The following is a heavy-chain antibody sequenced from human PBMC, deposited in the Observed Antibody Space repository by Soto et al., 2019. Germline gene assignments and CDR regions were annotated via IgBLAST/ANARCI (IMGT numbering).Heavy chain of an antibody. J-gene: IGHJ6*02. CDR2: VIPIFGTP. V-gene: IGHV1-69*01. Sequence: QVQLVQSGAELQKPGSSVKVSCKAPGGTVSTYAISWVRQAPGQGLEWMGGVIPIFGTPKYAQKFQGRVTITADESTSTGYMELRSLRSEDTAVYYCARSQGGSSSLDIYYYYYYGMDGWGQGTTVTVSS. CDR1: GGTVSTYA. CDR3: ARSQGGSSSLDIYYYYYYGMDG. D-gene: IGHD2-15*01.